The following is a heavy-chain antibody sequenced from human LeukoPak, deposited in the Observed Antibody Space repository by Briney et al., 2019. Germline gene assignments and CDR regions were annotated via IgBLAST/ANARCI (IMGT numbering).Heavy chain of an antibody. J-gene: IGHJ6*04. CDR1: GFTFTSYT. Sequence: PGGSLRLSCAASGFTFTSYTMNWVRQAPGKGLEWLSSISAGANYKNYPDSVKGRFTISRDNARRSLYLQMNSLRAEDTAVYYCARSAASSSRDYYYGMDVWGKGTTVTVSS. D-gene: IGHD6-13*01. CDR3: ARSAASSSRDYYYGMDV. CDR2: ISAGANYK. V-gene: IGHV3-21*01.